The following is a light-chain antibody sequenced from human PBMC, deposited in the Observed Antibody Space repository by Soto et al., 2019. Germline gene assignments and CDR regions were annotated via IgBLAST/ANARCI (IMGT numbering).Light chain of an antibody. J-gene: IGLJ2*01. CDR1: SSNIGSNT. CDR3: AAWDDSLNGVV. CDR2: SNN. Sequence: QPVLTQPPSASGTPGQRVTISCSGSSSNIGSNTVNWYQQLPGTAPKLLIYSNNQRPSGVPDRFSGSKSGTSASLAISGLQSEDDADYYCAAWDDSLNGVVFGGGTKLTVL. V-gene: IGLV1-44*01.